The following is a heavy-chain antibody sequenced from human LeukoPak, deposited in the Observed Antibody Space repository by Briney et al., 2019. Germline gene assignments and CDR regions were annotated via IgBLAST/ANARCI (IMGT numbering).Heavy chain of an antibody. J-gene: IGHJ4*02. CDR2: ISYDGSNK. V-gene: IGHV3-30-3*01. Sequence: GGSLRLSCAASRFTFSSYAMHWVRQAPGKGLEWVAVISYDGSNKYYADSVKGRFTISRDNSKNTLYLQMNSLRAEDTAVYYCARQSNYCSSTSCSDFDYWGQGTLVTVSS. D-gene: IGHD2-2*01. CDR3: ARQSNYCSSTSCSDFDY. CDR1: RFTFSSYA.